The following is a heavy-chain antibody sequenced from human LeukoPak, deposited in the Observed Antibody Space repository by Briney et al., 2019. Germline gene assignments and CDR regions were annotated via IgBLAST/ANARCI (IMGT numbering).Heavy chain of an antibody. V-gene: IGHV3-48*03. CDR2: ISSSGSTI. Sequence: GGSLRLSCAASGFTFSSYEMNWFRQAPGKGLEWVSYISSSGSTIYYADSVKGRFTISRDNAKNSLYLQMNSLRAEDTAVYYCGKKVVVAATPPACFDPWGQGPLVTVSS. J-gene: IGHJ5*02. CDR3: GKKVVVAATPPACFDP. CDR1: GFTFSSYE. D-gene: IGHD2-15*01.